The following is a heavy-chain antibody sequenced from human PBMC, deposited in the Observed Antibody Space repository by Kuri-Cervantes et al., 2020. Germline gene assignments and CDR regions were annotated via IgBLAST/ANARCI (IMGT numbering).Heavy chain of an antibody. CDR3: ARDRDYGDYHYYYGMDV. CDR2: ISSSSSYI. J-gene: IGHJ6*02. Sequence: GESLKISCTASGFTFSSYSMNWVRQAPGKGLEWVSSISSSSSYIYYADSVKGRFTISRDNAKNSLYLQMNSLRAEDTAVYYCARDRDYGDYHYYYGMDVWGQGTTVTDSS. D-gene: IGHD4-17*01. CDR1: GFTFSSYS. V-gene: IGHV3-21*01.